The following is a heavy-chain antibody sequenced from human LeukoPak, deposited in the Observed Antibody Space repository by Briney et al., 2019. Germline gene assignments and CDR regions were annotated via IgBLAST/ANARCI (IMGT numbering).Heavy chain of an antibody. J-gene: IGHJ4*02. Sequence: SETLSLTCAVYGGSFSGYYWSWIRQPPGKGLEWIGEINHSGSTNYNPSLKSRVTISVDTSKNQSSLKLSSVTAADTAVYYCARVKAAGTRKRLYFDYWGQGTLVTVSS. V-gene: IGHV4-34*01. CDR2: INHSGST. CDR3: ARVKAAGTRKRLYFDY. D-gene: IGHD6-13*01. CDR1: GGSFSGYY.